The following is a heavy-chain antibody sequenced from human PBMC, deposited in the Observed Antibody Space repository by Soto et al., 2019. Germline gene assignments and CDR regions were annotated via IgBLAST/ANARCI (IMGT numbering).Heavy chain of an antibody. CDR3: ARGPIAKDLGPFDY. Sequence: QVQLQQWGAGLLRPSETLSLTCAVNGGSFSTYYWSWIRQPPGRGLEWVGEINHSGSTNYNPSLKSLVTMSVDTSKNQFSLKLSSVTAADTAVYYCARGPIAKDLGPFDYWGQGTLVTVSS. CDR1: GGSFSTYY. J-gene: IGHJ4*02. V-gene: IGHV4-34*01. CDR2: INHSGST.